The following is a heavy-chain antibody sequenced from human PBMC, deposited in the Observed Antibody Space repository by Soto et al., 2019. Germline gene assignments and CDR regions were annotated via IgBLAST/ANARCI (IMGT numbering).Heavy chain of an antibody. CDR3: ARGRVAAAGTVLGYGMDV. Sequence: SETLSLTCAVYGGSFSGYYWSWIRQPPGKGLEWIGEINHSGSTNYNPSLKSRVTISVDTSKNQFSLKLSSVTAADTAVYYCARGRVAAAGTVLGYGMDVWGQGTTVTVSS. CDR1: GGSFSGYY. D-gene: IGHD6-13*01. CDR2: INHSGST. V-gene: IGHV4-34*01. J-gene: IGHJ6*02.